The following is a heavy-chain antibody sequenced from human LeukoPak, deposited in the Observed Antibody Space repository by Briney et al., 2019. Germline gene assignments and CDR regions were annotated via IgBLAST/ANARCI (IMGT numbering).Heavy chain of an antibody. CDR3: ARDLLRYFDY. J-gene: IGHJ4*02. CDR1: GFTFSSYS. Sequence: GGSLRLSCAASGFTFSSYSMNWVRQAPGKGLEWVSYISSSSTIYYADSVKGRFTISRDNAKKSLYLQMNSLRDEDTAVYYCARDLLRYFDYWGQGTLVTVSS. D-gene: IGHD5/OR15-5a*01. CDR2: ISSSSTI. V-gene: IGHV3-48*02.